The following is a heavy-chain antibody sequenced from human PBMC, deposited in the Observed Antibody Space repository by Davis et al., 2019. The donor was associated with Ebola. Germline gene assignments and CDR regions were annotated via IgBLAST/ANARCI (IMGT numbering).Heavy chain of an antibody. J-gene: IGHJ3*01. D-gene: IGHD3-16*01. CDR1: GFRFDKYG. CDR3: ARELSPSGRLYAFDV. CDR2: VSRIGGA. V-gene: IGHV3-23*01. Sequence: GESLKTSCAASGFRFDKYGMSWVRQALGKGLEWVAAVSRIGGAFYADSVEGRFTVFRNTATDILYLQMNDLRAEDTAVYYCARELSPSGRLYAFDVWGPGTVVTVPS.